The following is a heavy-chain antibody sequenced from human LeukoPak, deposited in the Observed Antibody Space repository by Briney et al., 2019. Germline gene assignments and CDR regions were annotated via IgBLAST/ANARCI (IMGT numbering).Heavy chain of an antibody. CDR3: ASGSAYSYDLNAFDI. CDR1: GFTFSDYY. CDR2: ISSSGSTI. Sequence: GGSLRLSCTASGFTFSDYYMSWIRQAPGKGLKWVSYISSSGSTIYYADSVKGRFTISRDNAKNSLYLQMNSLRAEDTAVYYCASGSAYSYDLNAFDIWGQGTMVTVSS. D-gene: IGHD5-18*01. J-gene: IGHJ3*02. V-gene: IGHV3-11*01.